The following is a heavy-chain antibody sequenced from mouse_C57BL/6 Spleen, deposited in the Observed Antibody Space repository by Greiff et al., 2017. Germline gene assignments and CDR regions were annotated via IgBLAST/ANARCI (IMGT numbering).Heavy chain of an antibody. D-gene: IGHD3-2*02. V-gene: IGHV1-9*01. CDR3: ATVGIQARLFAY. CDR2: ILPGSGST. CDR1: GYTFTGYW. J-gene: IGHJ3*01. Sequence: QVQLQQSGAELMKPGASVKLSCKATGYTFTGYWIEWVKQRPGHGLEWIGEILPGSGSTNYNEKFKGKATFTADTSSNPAYMQLSSLTTEDSAIYYCATVGIQARLFAYWGQGTLVTVSA.